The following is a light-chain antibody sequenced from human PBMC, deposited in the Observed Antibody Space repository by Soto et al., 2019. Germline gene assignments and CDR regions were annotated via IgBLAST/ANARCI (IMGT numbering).Light chain of an antibody. Sequence: EVVLTQSPGTLSLSPGERVTLSCRASQSVASSYLAWYQQKPGRAPRLLFYSASSRATGIPDRFSGSGSGTDFTLTISRLEPEDFAVYYCQQRSTWPPGLTFGGGTKVESK. V-gene: IGKV3D-20*02. CDR1: QSVASSY. CDR3: QQRSTWPPGLT. CDR2: SAS. J-gene: IGKJ4*01.